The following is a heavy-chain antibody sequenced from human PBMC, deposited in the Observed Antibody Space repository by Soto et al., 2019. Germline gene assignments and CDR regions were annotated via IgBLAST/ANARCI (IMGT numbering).Heavy chain of an antibody. V-gene: IGHV4-39*01. Sequence: PSETLSLTCTVSGGSIIGSGFHWAWIRQPTGKGLEWIGSIYYSGTANYSPSLKSRLAIDVDTSKNQFSLRLSSVTAADTAVYYCATRSGDYVGWFDPWGQGTRVTVSS. J-gene: IGHJ5*02. CDR2: IYYSGTA. D-gene: IGHD4-17*01. CDR1: GGSIIGSGFH. CDR3: ATRSGDYVGWFDP.